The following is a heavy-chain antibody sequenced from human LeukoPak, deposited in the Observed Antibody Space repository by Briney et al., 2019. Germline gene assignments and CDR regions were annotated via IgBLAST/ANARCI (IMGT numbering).Heavy chain of an antibody. CDR3: AKDSFGLWFGDSTLFDY. Sequence: RGSLRLSCAASGFTFSSYWMSWVRQAPGKGLEWVAFIRYDGSNKYYADSVKGRFTISRDNSKNTLYLQMNSLRAEDTAVYYCAKDSFGLWFGDSTLFDYWGQGTLVTVSS. V-gene: IGHV3-30*02. D-gene: IGHD3-10*01. J-gene: IGHJ4*02. CDR1: GFTFSSYW. CDR2: IRYDGSNK.